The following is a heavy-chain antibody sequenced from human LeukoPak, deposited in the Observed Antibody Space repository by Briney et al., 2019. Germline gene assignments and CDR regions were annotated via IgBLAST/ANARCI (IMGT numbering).Heavy chain of an antibody. J-gene: IGHJ4*02. Sequence: GGSLRLSCAASGFTFSSSAMSWVRQAPGKGLEWVSAISNNGGYTYYADSVQGRFTISRDNSKSTLCLQMNSLRAEDTAVYYCANLDYYDSSGSPLDYWGQGTLVTVSS. CDR3: ANLDYYDSSGSPLDY. V-gene: IGHV3-23*01. CDR2: ISNNGGYT. CDR1: GFTFSSSA. D-gene: IGHD3-22*01.